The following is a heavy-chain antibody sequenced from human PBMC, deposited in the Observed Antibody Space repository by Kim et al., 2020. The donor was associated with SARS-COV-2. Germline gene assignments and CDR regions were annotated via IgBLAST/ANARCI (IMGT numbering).Heavy chain of an antibody. V-gene: IGHV3-30*01. Sequence: SDEDSVKVRFTISRDNSKNALYLQMNSLRAEDTAVYYCAREGQSYGMDVWGQGTTVTVSS. J-gene: IGHJ6*02. CDR3: AREGQSYGMDV.